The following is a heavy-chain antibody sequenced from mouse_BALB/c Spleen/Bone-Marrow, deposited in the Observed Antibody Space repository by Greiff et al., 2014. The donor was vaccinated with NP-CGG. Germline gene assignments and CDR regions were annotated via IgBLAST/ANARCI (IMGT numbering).Heavy chain of an antibody. Sequence: VQLKESGGDLVKPGGSLKLSCAASGFTFSSYGMSWVRQTPDKRLEWVATISSGGSYTYYPDSVKGRFTISRDNAKNTLNLQMSSLKSEDTAMYYCASTITTVVAEDAMDYWGQGTSVTVSS. CDR2: ISSGGSYT. CDR1: GFTFSSYG. J-gene: IGHJ4*01. CDR3: ASTITTVVAEDAMDY. D-gene: IGHD1-1*01. V-gene: IGHV5-6*01.